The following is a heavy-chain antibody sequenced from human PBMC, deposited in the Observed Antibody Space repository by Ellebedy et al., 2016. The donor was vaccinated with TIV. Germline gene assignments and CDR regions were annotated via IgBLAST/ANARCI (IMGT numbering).Heavy chain of an antibody. V-gene: IGHV3-48*02. D-gene: IGHD1-26*01. CDR3: AGRGNYLGDAFDI. J-gene: IGHJ3*02. CDR1: GFTFNFYS. Sequence: GGSLRLXXAASGFTFNFYSMNWVRQAAGKGLEWISYIVGTGTATYYADSVKGRFTISRDDAKNSLYLHMNSLRDEDTAVYYCAGRGNYLGDAFDIWGQGAMVIVSS. CDR2: IVGTGTAT.